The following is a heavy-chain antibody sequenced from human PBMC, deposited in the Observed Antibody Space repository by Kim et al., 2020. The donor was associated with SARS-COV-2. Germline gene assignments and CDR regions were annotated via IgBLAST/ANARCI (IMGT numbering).Heavy chain of an antibody. CDR2: INTGSGNT. D-gene: IGHD2-2*01. CDR3: ARDHRSCSISTCYGEAIDY. CDR1: GYTFTNYA. Sequence: ASVKVSCKSSGYTFTNYAIHWVRQAPGQRLEWMGWINTGSGNTKYSQIFQGRVAITRDTSANTAYIELSSLRSDDTAVYYCARDHRSCSISTCYGEAIDYWGQGTLVTVSS. J-gene: IGHJ4*02. V-gene: IGHV1-3*04.